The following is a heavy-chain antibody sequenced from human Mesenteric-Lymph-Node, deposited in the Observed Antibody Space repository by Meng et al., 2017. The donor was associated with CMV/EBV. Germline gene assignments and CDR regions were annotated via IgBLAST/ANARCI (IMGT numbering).Heavy chain of an antibody. V-gene: IGHV6-1*01. CDR2: TYYRSKWYN. D-gene: IGHD6-19*01. CDR3: ARGVVAVAGLDTYHI. J-gene: IGHJ3*02. CDR1: GDSVPSNSAA. Sequence: SQTLSLTCAISGDSVPSNSAAWNWIRQSPSRGLEWLGRTYYRSKWYNDYGDSVKSRIAINADTSKNQFSLQLSSVTPEDTAVYYCARGVVAVAGLDTYHIWGQGTRVTVSS.